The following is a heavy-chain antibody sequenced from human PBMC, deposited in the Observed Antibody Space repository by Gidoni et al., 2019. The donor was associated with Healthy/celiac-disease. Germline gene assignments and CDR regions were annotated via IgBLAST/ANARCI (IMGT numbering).Heavy chain of an antibody. J-gene: IGHJ6*03. CDR1: GGSVSSVSYY. V-gene: IGHV4-61*01. Sequence: QVQLQESGPGLVKPSETLSLTCTVSGGSVSSVSYYWRWIRQPPGTGLEWLGYIYYSGSTNYTPSFKSRVTRSVDTSKNQFSLKLSSVTAADTAVYYCARDLETTVTHDPYYYYYYIVVWGKGTTVTVSS. D-gene: IGHD4-17*01. CDR3: ARDLETTVTHDPYYYYYYIVV. CDR2: IYYSGST.